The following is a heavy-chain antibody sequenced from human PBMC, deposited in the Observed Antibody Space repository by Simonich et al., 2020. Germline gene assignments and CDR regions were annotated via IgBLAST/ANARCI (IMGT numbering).Heavy chain of an antibody. J-gene: IGHJ3*02. Sequence: QVQLQQWGAGLLKPSETLSLTCAVYGGSFSGYYWSWIRQPPGKGLEWIGEINHSRNTNYSPSHKSRVTRSVDTSKNQFSLKLSSVTAADTAVYYCARPLGIVWAFDIWGQGTMVTVSS. CDR3: ARPLGIVWAFDI. V-gene: IGHV4-34*01. CDR2: INHSRNT. D-gene: IGHD3-16*01. CDR1: GGSFSGYY.